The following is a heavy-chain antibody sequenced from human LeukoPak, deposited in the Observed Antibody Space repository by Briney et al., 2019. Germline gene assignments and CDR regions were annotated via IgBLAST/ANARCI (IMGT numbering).Heavy chain of an antibody. J-gene: IGHJ5*02. CDR1: GGSINSYY. V-gene: IGHV4-59*08. CDR3: VRLSYGSPRWFDP. Sequence: SETLSLTCTVSGGSINSYYWGWIRQPPGKGLGWIGYIYYSGNTNYNPSLKSRVTISVDTSKNQFSLRLTSVTAADTAVYYCVRLSYGSPRWFDPWGQGTLVTVSS. CDR2: IYYSGNT. D-gene: IGHD4-17*01.